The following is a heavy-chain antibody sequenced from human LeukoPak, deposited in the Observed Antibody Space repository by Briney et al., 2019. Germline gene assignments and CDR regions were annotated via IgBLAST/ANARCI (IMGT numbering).Heavy chain of an antibody. CDR1: GFTFSSYG. J-gene: IGHJ4*02. CDR3: AKDKGRGIGYFDY. V-gene: IGHV3-30*18. D-gene: IGHD2-21*01. CDR2: ISYDGSNK. Sequence: GGSLRLSCAASGFTFSSYGMHWVRQAPGKGLEWVAAISYDGSNKYYADSVKGRFTISRDNSKNTLYLQMNSLRAEDTAVYYCAKDKGRGIGYFDYWGQGTLVTVSS.